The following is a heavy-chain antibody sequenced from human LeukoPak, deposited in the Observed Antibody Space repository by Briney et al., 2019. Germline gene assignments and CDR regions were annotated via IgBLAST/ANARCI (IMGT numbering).Heavy chain of an antibody. CDR1: GFTFTSYG. J-gene: IGHJ5*02. Sequence: PGGSLRLSCAASGFTFTSYGMGWVRQAPGKGLEWVSAISGSGGTTYYADSVKGRFTISRDNPKNTLSLQMNSLRADDTAVYYCAKDRTGTTGADWFDPWGQGTLVTVSS. CDR2: ISGSGGTT. CDR3: AKDRTGTTGADWFDP. V-gene: IGHV3-23*01. D-gene: IGHD1-1*01.